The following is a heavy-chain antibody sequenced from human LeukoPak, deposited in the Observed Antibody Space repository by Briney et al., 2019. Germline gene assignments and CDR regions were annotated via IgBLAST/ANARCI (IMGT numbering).Heavy chain of an antibody. Sequence: ASVKVSCKASGYTFTDYFIHWVRQAPGQGLEWMGWISAYNGNTDYAQKLQDRVTMTTDTSTSTAYMELRSLRSDDTAVYYCARDKAGATFWGQGTLVTVSS. D-gene: IGHD1-26*01. CDR1: GYTFTDYF. J-gene: IGHJ4*02. CDR2: ISAYNGNT. CDR3: ARDKAGATF. V-gene: IGHV1-18*04.